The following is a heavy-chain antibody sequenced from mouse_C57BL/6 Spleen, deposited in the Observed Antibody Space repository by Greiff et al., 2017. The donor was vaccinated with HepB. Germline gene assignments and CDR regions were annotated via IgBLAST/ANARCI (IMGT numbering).Heavy chain of an antibody. J-gene: IGHJ2*01. Sequence: QVQLQQPGAELVKPGASVKMSCKASGYTFTSYWITWVKQRPGQGLEWIGDIYPGSGSPNYNETFKSQATLPVDTSTSTAYMQLRHLTSEDSAVYDCAITAQATHYWGQGTTLTVSS. D-gene: IGHD3-2*02. V-gene: IGHV1-55*01. CDR2: IYPGSGSP. CDR1: GYTFTSYW. CDR3: AITAQATHY.